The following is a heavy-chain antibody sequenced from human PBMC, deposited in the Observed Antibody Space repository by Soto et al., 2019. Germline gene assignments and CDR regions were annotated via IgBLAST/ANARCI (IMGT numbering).Heavy chain of an antibody. CDR1: GFTLSDHY. V-gene: IGHV3-72*01. D-gene: IGHD2-15*01. CDR3: ATNLGYCSGGGCYGFFDL. J-gene: IGHJ2*01. CDR2: TRNKANSYTT. Sequence: GGSLRLSCAVSGFTLSDHYMDWVRQAPGKGLEWVGRTRNKANSYTTVYAASVGGRFTISRVYSKNSLFLQMSSLKSQDTAVYYCATNLGYCSGGGCYGFFDLWGRGTLVTVSS.